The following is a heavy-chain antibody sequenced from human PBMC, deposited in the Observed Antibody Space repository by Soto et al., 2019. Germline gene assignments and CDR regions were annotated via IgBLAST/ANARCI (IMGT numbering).Heavy chain of an antibody. CDR3: ARVNCAHLDFDY. V-gene: IGHV1-69*13. J-gene: IGHJ4*02. CDR2: IIPIFGTA. Sequence: SVKVSCKASGGTFSSYAISWVRQAPGQGLEWMGGIIPIFGTANYAQKFQGRVTITADESTSTAYMELSSLRSEDTAVYYCARVNCAHLDFDYWGQGTLVTVSS. CDR1: GGTFSSYA. D-gene: IGHD1-1*01.